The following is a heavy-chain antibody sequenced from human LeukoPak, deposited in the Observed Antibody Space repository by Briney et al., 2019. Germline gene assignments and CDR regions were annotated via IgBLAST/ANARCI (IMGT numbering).Heavy chain of an antibody. V-gene: IGHV4-39*02. J-gene: IGHJ4*02. D-gene: IGHD3-22*01. CDR3: AKDHYYDSSGLDY. Sequence: SETLSLTCTVSGGSINSNNYYWGWIRQPPGKGLEWIASVYYSGDTWYNPSLKSRVTISVDTSKNQFSLKVTSVTAADTAVYYCAKDHYYDSSGLDYWGRGTLVTVSS. CDR1: GGSINSNNYY. CDR2: VYYSGDT.